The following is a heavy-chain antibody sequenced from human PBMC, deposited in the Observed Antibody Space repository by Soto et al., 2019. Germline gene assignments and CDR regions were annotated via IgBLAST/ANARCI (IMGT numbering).Heavy chain of an antibody. CDR2: IIPIIGTA. V-gene: IGHV1-69*01. D-gene: IGHD3-10*01. CDR3: ARELKEPGSYYYYGLDV. CDR1: GGTFSSYG. Sequence: QVQLVQSGAEVKKPGSSVKVSCKASGGTFSSYGVTWVRQAPGQGLEWMGGIIPIIGTAKYAQKFQGRVTITADEPTGTASMDLSSLRSEDTAVYYCARELKEPGSYYYYGLDVWGQGTTVTVSS. J-gene: IGHJ6*02.